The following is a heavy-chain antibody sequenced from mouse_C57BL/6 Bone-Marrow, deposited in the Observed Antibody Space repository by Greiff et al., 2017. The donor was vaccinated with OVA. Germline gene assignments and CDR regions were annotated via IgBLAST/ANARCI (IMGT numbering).Heavy chain of an antibody. V-gene: IGHV5-16*01. D-gene: IGHD1-1*01. CDR2: INYDGSST. J-gene: IGHJ4*01. CDR3: VRYYYGSSGDYAMDY. Sequence: EVQLVESEGGLVQPGSSMKLSCTASGFTFSDYYMAWVRQVPEKGLEWVANINYDGSSTYYLDSLKSRFIISRDNAKNILYLQMSSLKTEDTATYYGVRYYYGSSGDYAMDYWGQGTSVTVSS. CDR1: GFTFSDYY.